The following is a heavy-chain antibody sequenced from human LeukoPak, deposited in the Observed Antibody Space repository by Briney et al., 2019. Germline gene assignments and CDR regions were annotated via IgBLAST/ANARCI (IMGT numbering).Heavy chain of an antibody. V-gene: IGHV3-48*03. D-gene: IGHD1-14*01. CDR3: ARDNGTHGTFDY. CDR2: ISSSGSTI. CDR1: GFTFSSYE. J-gene: IGHJ4*02. Sequence: GGTLRLSCAASGFTFSSYEMSWVRQAPGKGLEWVSYISSSGSTIYYADSVKGRFTISRDNAKDSLYLQMNSLRAEDTAVYYCARDNGTHGTFDYWGQGTLVTVSS.